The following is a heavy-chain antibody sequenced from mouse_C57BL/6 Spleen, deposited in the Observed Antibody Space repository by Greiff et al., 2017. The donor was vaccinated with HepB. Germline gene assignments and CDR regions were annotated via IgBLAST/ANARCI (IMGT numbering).Heavy chain of an antibody. J-gene: IGHJ2*01. CDR1: GYTFTDYY. CDR3: ARRDYYGSPSFDY. D-gene: IGHD1-1*01. Sequence: DVKLVESGPVLVKPGASVKMSCKASGYTFTDYYMNWVKQSHGKSLEWIGVINPYNGGTSYNQKFKGKATLTVDKSSSTAYMELNSLTSEDSAVYYCARRDYYGSPSFDYWGQGTTLTVSS. CDR2: INPYNGGT. V-gene: IGHV1-19*01.